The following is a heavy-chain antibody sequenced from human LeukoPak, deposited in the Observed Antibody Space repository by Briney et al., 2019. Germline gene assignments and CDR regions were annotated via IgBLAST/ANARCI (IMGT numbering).Heavy chain of an antibody. Sequence: GGSLRLSCAASGFTFSGYGMHWDRQAPGKGLEWVAFIRYDGSNKYYADSVKGRFTISRDNSKNTLYLQMNSLRAEDTAVYYCAKSMVSLYGMDVWGQGTTVTVSS. CDR2: IRYDGSNK. D-gene: IGHD5-18*01. V-gene: IGHV3-30*02. J-gene: IGHJ6*02. CDR3: AKSMVSLYGMDV. CDR1: GFTFSGYG.